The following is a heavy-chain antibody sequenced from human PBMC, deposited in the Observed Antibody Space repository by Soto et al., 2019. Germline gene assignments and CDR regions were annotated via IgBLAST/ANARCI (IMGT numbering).Heavy chain of an antibody. J-gene: IGHJ4*02. V-gene: IGHV4-34*01. CDR1: GGSLSGYY. CDR2: VKDGGHT. Sequence: QVQLQQWGAGLLKPSETLSLNCAVTGGSLSGYYWSWIRQPPGKGLEWIGEVKDGGHTNYSPSLRGRVTMSSDTSNNQLSLRLHSVTAADTGVDYCARGQEGVVATHWDQGSLVTVSS. CDR3: ARGQEGVVATH. D-gene: IGHD5-12*01.